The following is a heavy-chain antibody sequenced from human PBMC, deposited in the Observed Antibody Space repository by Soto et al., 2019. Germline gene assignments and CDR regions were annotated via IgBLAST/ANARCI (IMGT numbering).Heavy chain of an antibody. J-gene: IGHJ5*02. Sequence: QVQLVESGGGVVQPGRSLRLSCAASGFTFSSYGMHWVRQAPGKGLEWVAVISYDGSNKYYADSVKGRFTISRDNSKNTLYLQMNSLRAEDTAVYYCAREGGDLNWFDPWGQGTLVTVS. CDR1: GFTFSSYG. V-gene: IGHV3-30*03. D-gene: IGHD4-17*01. CDR2: ISYDGSNK. CDR3: AREGGDLNWFDP.